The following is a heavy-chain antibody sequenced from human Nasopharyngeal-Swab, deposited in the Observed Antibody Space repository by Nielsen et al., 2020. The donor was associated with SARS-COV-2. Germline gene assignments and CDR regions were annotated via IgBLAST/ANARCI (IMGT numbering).Heavy chain of an antibody. CDR2: ISSSSSYI. CDR3: ASGSGGPKGAGY. CDR1: GFTFSSYS. J-gene: IGHJ4*02. D-gene: IGHD1-26*01. V-gene: IGHV3-21*01. Sequence: GESLKISCAASGFTFSSYSMNWVRQAPGKGLEWVSSISSSSSYIYYADSVKGRFTISRDNAKNSLYLQMNSLRAEDTAVYYCASGSGGPKGAGYWGQGTLVTVSS.